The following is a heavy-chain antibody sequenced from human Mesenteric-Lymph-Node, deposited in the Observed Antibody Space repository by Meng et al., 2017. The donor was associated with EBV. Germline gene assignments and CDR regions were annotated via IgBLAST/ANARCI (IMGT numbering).Heavy chain of an antibody. Sequence: HQQLLKTRRGRVKPSETLLPTCTGSGGSISNSTFCGCWLRPPPGKGVGWIGSIFHSGSTYYNPSLKSRVTVSVDTSKNQFSLKLNSVTTADTAMYYCARPRRWLQSEFDFWGPGTLVTVSS. CDR2: IFHSGST. CDR3: ARPRRWLQSEFDF. CDR1: GGSISNSTFC. V-gene: IGHV4-39*01. D-gene: IGHD5-24*01. J-gene: IGHJ4*02.